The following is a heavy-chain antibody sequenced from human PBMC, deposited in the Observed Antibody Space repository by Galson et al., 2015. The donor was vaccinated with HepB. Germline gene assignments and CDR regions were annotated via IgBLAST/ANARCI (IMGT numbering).Heavy chain of an antibody. D-gene: IGHD3-3*01. CDR1: GFTFSSYA. CDR3: ARGEGEDFWSGTRLDY. V-gene: IGHV3-30-3*01. Sequence: SLRLSCAASGFTFSSYAMHWVRQAPGKGLEWVAVISYDGSNKYYADSVKGRFTISRDNSKNTLYLQMNSLRAVDTAVYYCARGEGEDFWSGTRLDYWGQGTLVTVSS. CDR2: ISYDGSNK. J-gene: IGHJ4*02.